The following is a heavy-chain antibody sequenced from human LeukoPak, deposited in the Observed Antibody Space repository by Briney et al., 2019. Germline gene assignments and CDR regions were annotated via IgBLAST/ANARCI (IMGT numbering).Heavy chain of an antibody. Sequence: GGSLRLSCAASGFTFSSYWMSWVRQAPGKGLEWVANIKQDGSDKCYVDSVKGRFTISRDNAKNSLYLQMNSLRAEDTAVYYCAREGVIRPYFDYWGQGTLVTVSS. V-gene: IGHV3-7*01. J-gene: IGHJ4*02. CDR1: GFTFSSYW. CDR2: IKQDGSDK. CDR3: AREGVIRPYFDY. D-gene: IGHD3-10*01.